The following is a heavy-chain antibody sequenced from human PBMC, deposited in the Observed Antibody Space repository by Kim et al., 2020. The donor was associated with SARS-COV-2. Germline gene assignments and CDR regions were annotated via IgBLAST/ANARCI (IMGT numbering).Heavy chain of an antibody. J-gene: IGHJ4*02. V-gene: IGHV3-30*18. CDR3: AKDGFSPWFGELSWRYFDY. CDR2: ISYDGSNK. D-gene: IGHD3-10*01. Sequence: GGSLRLSCAASGFTFSSYGMHWVRQAPGKGLEWVAVISYDGSNKYYADSVKGRFTISRDNSKNTLYLQMNSLRAEDTAVYYCAKDGFSPWFGELSWRYFDYWGQGTLVTVSS. CDR1: GFTFSSYG.